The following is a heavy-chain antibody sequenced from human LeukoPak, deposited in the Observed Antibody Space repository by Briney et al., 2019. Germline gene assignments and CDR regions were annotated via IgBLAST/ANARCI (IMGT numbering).Heavy chain of an antibody. J-gene: IGHJ5*02. Sequence: SVKVSCKASGGTFSSYAISWVRQAPGQGLEWMGRIIPIFGTANYAQKFRGRVTITTDESTSTAYMELSSLRSEDTAVYYCARDPGYQLLSSWFDPWGQGTLVTVSS. V-gene: IGHV1-69*05. D-gene: IGHD2-2*01. CDR3: ARDPGYQLLSSWFDP. CDR2: IIPIFGTA. CDR1: GGTFSSYA.